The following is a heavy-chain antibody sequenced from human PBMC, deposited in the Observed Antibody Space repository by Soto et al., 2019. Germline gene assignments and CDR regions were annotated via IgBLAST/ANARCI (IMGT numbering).Heavy chain of an antibody. J-gene: IGHJ4*02. D-gene: IGHD3-10*01. CDR2: ISSNGVGT. V-gene: IGHV3-64*01. CDR1: GFTLSGYA. Sequence: PGGSLRLSCAASGFTLSGYAMDWVRQAPGKGLEYVSGISSNGVGTYYANSVQGRFTISRDNSKNTVYLQMGSLRPEDMAVYYCARDLGYGSGSYSDYWGQGTLVTVSS. CDR3: ARDLGYGSGSYSDY.